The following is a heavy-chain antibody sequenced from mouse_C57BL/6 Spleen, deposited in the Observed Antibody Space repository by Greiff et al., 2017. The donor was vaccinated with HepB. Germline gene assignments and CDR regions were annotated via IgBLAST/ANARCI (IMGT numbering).Heavy chain of an antibody. V-gene: IGHV1-55*01. CDR1: GYTFTSYW. D-gene: IGHD3-2*02. J-gene: IGHJ3*01. CDR2: IYPGSGST. CDR3: ARNGETAQATEGFAY. Sequence: QVQLQQSGAELVKPGASVKMSCKASGYTFTSYWITWVKQRPGQGLEWIGDIYPGSGSTNYNEKFKSKATLTVDTSSSTAYMQLSSLTSEDSAVYDCARNGETAQATEGFAYWGQGTLVTVSA.